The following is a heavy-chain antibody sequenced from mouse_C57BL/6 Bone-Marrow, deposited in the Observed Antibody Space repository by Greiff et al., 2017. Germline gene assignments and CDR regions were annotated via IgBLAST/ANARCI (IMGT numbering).Heavy chain of an antibody. CDR3: ARGSGPFAY. CDR2: INPSNGGT. CDR1: GYTFTSSW. Sequence: QVQLQQPGTELVKPGASGYTFTSSWMHWVKQRPGQGLEWIGNINPSNGGTNYNEKFKSKATLTVDKSSSPAYMQLSSLTSEDSAVYYCARGSGPFAYWGQGTLVTVSA. J-gene: IGHJ3*01. D-gene: IGHD3-2*02. V-gene: IGHV1-53*01.